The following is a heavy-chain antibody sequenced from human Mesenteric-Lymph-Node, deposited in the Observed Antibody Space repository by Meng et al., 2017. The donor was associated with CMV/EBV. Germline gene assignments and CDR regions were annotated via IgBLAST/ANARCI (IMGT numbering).Heavy chain of an antibody. CDR2: IRYDGTNE. CDR3: AAYNWFDY. J-gene: IGHJ4*02. D-gene: IGHD1-20*01. Sequence: GGSLRLSCAASGFTFSTYGMHWVRQVPGKGLEWVAFIRYDGTNEYYIDSVKGRFTISRDNAKNSLYLQMNSLRAEDTAVYYCAAYNWFDYWGQGTLVTVSS. CDR1: GFTFSTYG. V-gene: IGHV3-30*02.